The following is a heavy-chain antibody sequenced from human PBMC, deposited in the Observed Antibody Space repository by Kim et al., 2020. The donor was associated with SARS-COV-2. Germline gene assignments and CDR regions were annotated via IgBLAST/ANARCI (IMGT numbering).Heavy chain of an antibody. J-gene: IGHJ4*02. Sequence: SETLSLTCAVYGGSFSGYYWTWIRQPPGKGLEWIGEMDHSESSNYNPSLKSRVSVSIDRSKNQFSLKLTSVTAADTAVYYCAREGKLGYFDYWGRGTPV. CDR1: GGSFSGYY. CDR3: AREGKLGYFDY. V-gene: IGHV4-34*01. D-gene: IGHD7-27*01. CDR2: MDHSESS.